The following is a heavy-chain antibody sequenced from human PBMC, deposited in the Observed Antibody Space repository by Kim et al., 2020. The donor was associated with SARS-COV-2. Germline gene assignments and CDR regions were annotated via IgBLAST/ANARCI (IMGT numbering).Heavy chain of an antibody. D-gene: IGHD3-10*01. CDR2: IYYSGST. CDR3: ARRKGYGLGYLHY. Sequence: SETLSLTCTVSGGSISSSSYYWGWIRQPPGKGLEWIGSIYYSGSTYYNPSLKSRVTISVDTSKNQFSLKLSSVTAADTAVYYCARRKGYGLGYLHYWGQG. CDR1: GGSISSSSYY. V-gene: IGHV4-39*01. J-gene: IGHJ4*02.